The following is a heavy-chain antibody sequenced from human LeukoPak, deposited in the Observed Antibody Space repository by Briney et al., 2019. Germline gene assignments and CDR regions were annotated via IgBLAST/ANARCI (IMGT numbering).Heavy chain of an antibody. Sequence: SETLSLTCAVSGGSISSYYWSWIRQPPGKGLEWIGYIYYSGSTNYNPSLKSRVTISVDTSKNQFSLKLSSVTAADTAVYYCARVFGWFPPWYFDLWGRGTLVTVSS. J-gene: IGHJ2*01. D-gene: IGHD3-3*01. V-gene: IGHV4-59*01. CDR2: IYYSGST. CDR1: GGSISSYY. CDR3: ARVFGWFPPWYFDL.